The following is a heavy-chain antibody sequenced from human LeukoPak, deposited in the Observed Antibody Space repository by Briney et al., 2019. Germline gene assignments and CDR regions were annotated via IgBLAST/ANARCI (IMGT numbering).Heavy chain of an antibody. CDR2: VGIAGDT. D-gene: IGHD1-14*01. CDR3: AREGRMGTADAFDV. J-gene: IGHJ3*01. CDR1: GFTFNNYE. Sequence: PGGSLRLSCAASGFTFNNYEMHWVRHTAGKGLEWVSAVGIAGDTFYAGSVKGRFSISRDNAESSLFLRMNSLRAGDTAVYYCAREGRMGTADAFDVWGQGTMVTVSS. V-gene: IGHV3-13*01.